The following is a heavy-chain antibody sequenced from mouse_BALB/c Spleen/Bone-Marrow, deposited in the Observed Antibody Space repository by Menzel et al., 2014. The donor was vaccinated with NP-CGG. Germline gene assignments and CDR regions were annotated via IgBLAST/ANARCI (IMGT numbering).Heavy chain of an antibody. CDR2: ISSGSSTI. V-gene: IGHV5-17*02. CDR3: ARDVPLYDVGYFDY. CDR1: GFTFSSFG. Sequence: EVQLVESGGGLVQPGGSRKLSCAASGFTFSSFGMHWVRQAPEKGLEWVAYISSGSSTIYYADTVKGRLTISRDNPKNTLFLQMTSLRSEDTAMYYCARDVPLYDVGYFDYWGQGTTLTVSS. J-gene: IGHJ2*01. D-gene: IGHD2-14*01.